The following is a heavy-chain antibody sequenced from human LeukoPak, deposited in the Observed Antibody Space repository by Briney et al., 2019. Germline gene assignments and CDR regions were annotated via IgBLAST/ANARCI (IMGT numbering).Heavy chain of an antibody. D-gene: IGHD6-19*01. Sequence: PGGSLRLSCAASRFTLSSNYMSWVRQAPGKGLEWVSVIYSGGSTYYADSVKGRFTISRDNSKNTLYLQMNSLRAEDTAVYYCARSEQWLVPSFDYWGQGTLVTVSS. J-gene: IGHJ4*02. V-gene: IGHV3-53*01. CDR3: ARSEQWLVPSFDY. CDR1: RFTLSSNY. CDR2: IYSGGST.